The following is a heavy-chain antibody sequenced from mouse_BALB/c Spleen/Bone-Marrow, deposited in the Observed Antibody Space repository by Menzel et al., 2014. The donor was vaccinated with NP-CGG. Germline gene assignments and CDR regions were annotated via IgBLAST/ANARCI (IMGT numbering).Heavy chain of an antibody. CDR3: TRYDLTTRAFAY. D-gene: IGHD3-3*01. Sequence: VQLVESGAELVRPGASVKLSCKASGYSFTSYWMNWVKQRPGQGLEWIGMIHLSDSESRLNQKFKDKATLTVDKSSSTAYIQLSSPTSEDSAVYYCTRYDLTTRAFAYWVQGTLVTVSA. J-gene: IGHJ3*01. CDR1: GYSFTSYW. V-gene: IGHV1-61*01. CDR2: IHLSDSES.